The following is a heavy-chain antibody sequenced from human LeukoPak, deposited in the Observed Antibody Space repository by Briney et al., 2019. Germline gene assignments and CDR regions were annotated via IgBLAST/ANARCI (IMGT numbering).Heavy chain of an antibody. CDR3: AKSKTAVTTGYLDY. CDR1: GFTFDDYT. Sequence: GGSLRLSCAASGFTFDDYTMHWVRQAPGKGMEWVSLISWDGGSTYYADSVKGRFTISRDNSKNSLYLQMNSLRTEDTALYYCAKSKTAVTTGYLDYWGQGTLATVSS. D-gene: IGHD4-17*01. J-gene: IGHJ4*02. V-gene: IGHV3-43*01. CDR2: ISWDGGST.